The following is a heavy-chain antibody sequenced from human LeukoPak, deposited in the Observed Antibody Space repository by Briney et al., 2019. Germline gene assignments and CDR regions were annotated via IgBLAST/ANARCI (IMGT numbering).Heavy chain of an antibody. D-gene: IGHD6-19*01. Sequence: GGSLRLSCAASGFTVSSNYMSWVRQAPGKGLEWVSVIYSGGSTYYADSVKGRFTISRDNSKNTLYLQMNSLRAEDTAVYYCAREVRSSGWYRGIDYWGQGTLVTVSS. CDR1: GFTVSSNY. CDR3: AREVRSSGWYRGIDY. CDR2: IYSGGST. V-gene: IGHV3-53*01. J-gene: IGHJ4*02.